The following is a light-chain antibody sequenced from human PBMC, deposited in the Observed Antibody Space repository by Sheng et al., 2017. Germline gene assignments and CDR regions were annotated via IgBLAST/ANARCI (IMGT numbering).Light chain of an antibody. V-gene: IGKV1-5*03. CDR1: QNIDSW. CDR2: KSS. Sequence: DIQMTQSPSTLSASVGDRVTITCRASQNIDSWLAWYQQKPGRAPKLLIYKSSNLERGVPPRFSGSGSGTDFTLTISSLQPDDFATYYCQQYTTYGSFGQGTKVEVK. J-gene: IGKJ2*04. CDR3: QQYTTYGS.